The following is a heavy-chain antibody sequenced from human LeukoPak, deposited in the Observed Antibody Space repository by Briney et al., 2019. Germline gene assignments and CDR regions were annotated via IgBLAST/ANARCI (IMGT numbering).Heavy chain of an antibody. J-gene: IGHJ4*02. CDR1: GFTFDDYA. Sequence: PGGSLRLSCAASGFTFDDYAMHWVRQAPGKGLEWVSGISWNSGSIGYADSVKGRFTISRDNAKNSLYLQMNSLRAEDTALYYCAKAHDYGDPNDYFDYWGQGTLVTVSS. CDR2: ISWNSGSI. D-gene: IGHD4-17*01. V-gene: IGHV3-9*01. CDR3: AKAHDYGDPNDYFDY.